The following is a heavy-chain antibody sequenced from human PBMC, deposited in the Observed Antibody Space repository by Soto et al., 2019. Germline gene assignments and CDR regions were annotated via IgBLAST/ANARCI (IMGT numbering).Heavy chain of an antibody. CDR1: GGGNLRDYR. V-gene: IGHV1-69*01. D-gene: IGHD2-21*01. CDR3: ARGGDGYNFGAVS. CDR2: IIPKLGSA. Sequence: QVQLVQSGAEVKEPGSSVKVSCKASGGGNLRDYRTTWVRRAPGQGLEWMGGIIPKLGSANYAQNFQGRVTVTADGSTNTVNMELRTLRSDDTAVYYGARGGDGYNFGAVSWGQGPPVTVSS. J-gene: IGHJ4*02.